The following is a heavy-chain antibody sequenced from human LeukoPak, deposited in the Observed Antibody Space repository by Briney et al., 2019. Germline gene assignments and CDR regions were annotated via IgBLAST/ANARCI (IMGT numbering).Heavy chain of an antibody. CDR1: GFSFGSNT. CDR3: AKSPYIASHIDFDY. D-gene: IGHD3-16*01. Sequence: GGSLRLSCAGSGFSFGSNTMSWVRQAPGRGLEWVSAISNNGGRTDYANSMKGRFTISRDNSKSTLYLHMDSLRADDTAVYYCAKSPYIASHIDFDYWGQGTLVTVSS. CDR2: ISNNGGRT. V-gene: IGHV3-23*01. J-gene: IGHJ4*02.